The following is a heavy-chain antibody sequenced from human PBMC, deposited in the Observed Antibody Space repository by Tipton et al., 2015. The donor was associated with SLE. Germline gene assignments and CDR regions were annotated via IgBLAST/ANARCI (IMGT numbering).Heavy chain of an antibody. J-gene: IGHJ6*02. D-gene: IGHD3-16*01. CDR2: ISSSGSSK. V-gene: IGHV3-48*03. Sequence: SLRLSCATTGFTFNNYEMNWVRQAPGKGLEWVSYISSSGSSKYYADSVKGRFTISRDNAKTSLYLQMNSLRADDTAIYYCARDRGHNYGMDVWGQGTTVTVSS. CDR3: ARDRGHNYGMDV. CDR1: GFTFNNYE.